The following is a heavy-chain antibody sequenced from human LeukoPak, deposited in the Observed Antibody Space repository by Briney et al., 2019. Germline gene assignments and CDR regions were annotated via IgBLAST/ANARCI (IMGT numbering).Heavy chain of an antibody. J-gene: IGHJ3*02. D-gene: IGHD7-27*01. CDR1: GFTFTTYA. V-gene: IGHV3-23*01. CDR2: ISGGGST. Sequence: GGSLRLSCAASGFTFTTYAMSWVRQAPGKGLEWVSSISGGGSTYYADSVKGRFTISKDNSKNTLYLQMNSLSAEDTAIYYCATSRAGDLRSFDIWGQGTMVTVSS. CDR3: ATSRAGDLRSFDI.